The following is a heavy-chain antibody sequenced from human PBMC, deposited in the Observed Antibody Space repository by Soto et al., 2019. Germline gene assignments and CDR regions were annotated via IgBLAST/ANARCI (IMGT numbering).Heavy chain of an antibody. J-gene: IGHJ5*02. D-gene: IGHD2-2*01. CDR1: GYTFTSYG. V-gene: IGHV1-18*01. Sequence: ASVKVSCKASGYTFTSYGISWVRQAPGQGLEWMGWISAYNGNTNYAQKLQGRVIMTTDTSTSTAYMELRSLRSDDTAVYYCARPVYCSSTSCYWFDPWGQGTLVTSPQ. CDR3: ARPVYCSSTSCYWFDP. CDR2: ISAYNGNT.